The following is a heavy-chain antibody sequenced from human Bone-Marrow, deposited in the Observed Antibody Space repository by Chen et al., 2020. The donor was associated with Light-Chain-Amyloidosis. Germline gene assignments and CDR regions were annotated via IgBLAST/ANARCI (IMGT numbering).Heavy chain of an antibody. Sequence: EVQLVESGGGLVQPGRSLRLSCAASGFTFGDYAMHWVRLVPGKGLEWVSGINWDSGFIDYADSVKGRFTISRDNTKNSLYLQMNSLRTEDTALYYCVKDVENSSPSYFDYWGQGTLVTVSS. CDR2: INWDSGFI. CDR3: VKDVENSSPSYFDY. V-gene: IGHV3-9*01. J-gene: IGHJ4*02. CDR1: GFTFGDYA. D-gene: IGHD6-6*01.